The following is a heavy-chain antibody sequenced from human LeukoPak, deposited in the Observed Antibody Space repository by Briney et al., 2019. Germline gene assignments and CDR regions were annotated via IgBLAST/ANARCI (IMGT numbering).Heavy chain of an antibody. D-gene: IGHD3-3*01. Sequence: GRSLRLYCAASGFTFSSYGMHWVLQAPDKELEWVAVIWYDGSNKYYADSVKGRFTISRDNSKNTLYLQMNSLRAEDTAVYYCARDPSSDFWSGYPDYWGQGTLVTVSS. V-gene: IGHV3-33*01. CDR3: ARDPSSDFWSGYPDY. CDR2: IWYDGSNK. J-gene: IGHJ4*02. CDR1: GFTFSSYG.